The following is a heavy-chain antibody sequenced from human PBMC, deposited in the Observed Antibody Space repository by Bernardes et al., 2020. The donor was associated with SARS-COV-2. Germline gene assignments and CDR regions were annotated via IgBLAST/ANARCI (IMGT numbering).Heavy chain of an antibody. Sequence: SETLSLTCTVSGGSISILRYYWGWNRQPPGKGLEWIGRMYYSGSTYYNSSLKSRVTMSVDTSKNQFSLRLTSVAAADTAVYYCARHGGTTVTTNFDYWGQGTLVTVSS. CDR1: GGSISILRYY. J-gene: IGHJ4*02. D-gene: IGHD4-17*01. CDR2: MYYSGST. V-gene: IGHV4-39*01. CDR3: ARHGGTTVTTNFDY.